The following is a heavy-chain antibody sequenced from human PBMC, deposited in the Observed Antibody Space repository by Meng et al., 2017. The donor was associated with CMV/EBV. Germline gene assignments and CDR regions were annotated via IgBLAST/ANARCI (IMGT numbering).Heavy chain of an antibody. CDR2: ISYDGSNK. CDR3: ASDPPTVVMVYYFDY. V-gene: IGHV3-30-3*01. D-gene: IGHD4-23*01. Sequence: GGSLRLSCAASGFTFSSYAMHWVRHAPGKGLEWVAVISYDGSNKYYADSVKGRFTISIDNSQNTLYLQMNSLRADDTAVYYCASDPPTVVMVYYFDYWGQGTLVTVSS. CDR1: GFTFSSYA. J-gene: IGHJ4*02.